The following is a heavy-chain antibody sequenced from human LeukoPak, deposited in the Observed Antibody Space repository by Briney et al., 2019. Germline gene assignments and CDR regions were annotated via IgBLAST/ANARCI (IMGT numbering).Heavy chain of an antibody. J-gene: IGHJ5*02. CDR1: GFTFSSYG. Sequence: GGSLRLSCAASGFTFSSYGMSWVRQAPGKGLEWVSSISGSGGNVYYAGSVRGRFTISRDSSKNTVYLQMNSLRAEDTATYYCARDIRNYYDSGAYGWFDPWGQETLVPVSS. V-gene: IGHV3-23*01. D-gene: IGHD3-10*01. CDR3: ARDIRNYYDSGAYGWFDP. CDR2: ISGSGGNV.